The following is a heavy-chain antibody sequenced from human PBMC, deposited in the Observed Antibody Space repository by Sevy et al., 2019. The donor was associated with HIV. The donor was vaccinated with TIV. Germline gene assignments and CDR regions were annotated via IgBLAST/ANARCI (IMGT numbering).Heavy chain of an antibody. Sequence: GESLKISCAASGFIVSSNYMSWVRQAPGKGLEWVSVIYSGGSTYYADSVKGRFTISRDNSKNTLYLQMNSLGAEDTAVYYCARDRNTAMVIGMDVWGQGTTVTVSS. CDR1: GFIVSSNY. J-gene: IGHJ6*02. D-gene: IGHD5-18*01. CDR2: IYSGGST. V-gene: IGHV3-53*01. CDR3: ARDRNTAMVIGMDV.